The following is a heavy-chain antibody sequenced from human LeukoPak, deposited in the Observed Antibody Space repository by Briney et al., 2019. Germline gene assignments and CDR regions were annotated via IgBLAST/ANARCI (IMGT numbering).Heavy chain of an antibody. D-gene: IGHD4-17*01. CDR1: GYSISSGYY. J-gene: IGHJ5*02. CDR3: ARCADYGDTPMYNWFDP. V-gene: IGHV4-38-2*01. CDR2: IYHSGST. Sequence: PSETLSLTCAVSGYSISSGYYWGWIRQPPGKGLEWIGSIYHSGSTYYNPSLKSRVTISVDTSKNQFSLKLSSVTAADTAVYYCARCADYGDTPMYNWFDPWGQGTLVTVSS.